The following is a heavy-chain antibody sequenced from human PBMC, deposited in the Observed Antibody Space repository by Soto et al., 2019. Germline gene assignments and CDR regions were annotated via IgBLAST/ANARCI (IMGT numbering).Heavy chain of an antibody. V-gene: IGHV4-38-2*02. CDR2: IYPSVSS. Sequence: ETLSVTCTFSGFAISRGFYWSWVRQPPGKGLEWIGSIYPSVSSYHNPSLATRLRLSIDTSKNQFTLNLTSVTAADTALYFCAREKVGTTFVDNWGQGRQVT. J-gene: IGHJ4*02. D-gene: IGHD1-1*01. CDR1: GFAISRGFY. CDR3: AREKVGTTFVDN.